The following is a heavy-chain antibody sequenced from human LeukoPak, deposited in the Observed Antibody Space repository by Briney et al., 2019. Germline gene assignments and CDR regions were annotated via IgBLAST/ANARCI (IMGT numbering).Heavy chain of an antibody. CDR1: GGSISSYY. V-gene: IGHV4-59*08. J-gene: IGHJ5*02. CDR3: ARHEYTSSFWFDP. Sequence: SETLSPTCTVSGGSISSYYWSWIRQPPGKGLEWIGYIYNSGSTNYNPSLKSRLTISVDTSKNQFSLKLSSVTAADTAVYYCARHEYTSSFWFDPWGQGTLVTVSS. CDR2: IYNSGST. D-gene: IGHD6-6*01.